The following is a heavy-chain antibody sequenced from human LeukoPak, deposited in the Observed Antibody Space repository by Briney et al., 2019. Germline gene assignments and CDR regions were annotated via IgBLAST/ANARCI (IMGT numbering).Heavy chain of an antibody. D-gene: IGHD1-26*01. V-gene: IGHV3-48*01. CDR3: ARDLIVGTTIRYYFDY. Sequence: GGSLRLSCAASGVTFSYYSMNWVRQAPGKGLEWVSYISDSSDTMYYADSVRGRFTISRDNAKNSLYLQMNSLRAEDTAVYYCARDLIVGTTIRYYFDYWGQGTLVTVSS. CDR1: GVTFSYYS. CDR2: ISDSSDTM. J-gene: IGHJ4*02.